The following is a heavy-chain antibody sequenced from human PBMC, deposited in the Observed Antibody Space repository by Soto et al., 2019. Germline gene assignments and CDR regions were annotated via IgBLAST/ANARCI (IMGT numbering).Heavy chain of an antibody. Sequence: PGGSLRLSCVASGFTFDTYALNWVRQAPGKGLEWVSAIGSSGSTYYADPVKGRFTISRDTPKKTLYLQMNSLRVEDTAKYYCAKGFRSLEWYSLAPFDYWGQGALVTVSS. V-gene: IGHV3-23*01. D-gene: IGHD3-3*01. CDR3: AKGFRSLEWYSLAPFDY. J-gene: IGHJ4*02. CDR1: GFTFDTYA. CDR2: IGSSGST.